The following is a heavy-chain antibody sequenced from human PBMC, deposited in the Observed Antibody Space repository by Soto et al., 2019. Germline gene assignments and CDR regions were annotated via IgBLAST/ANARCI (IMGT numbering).Heavy chain of an antibody. CDR2: ICAYNGNT. CDR3: ARSVPPAGY. CDR1: GYTFTSYA. D-gene: IGHD1-1*01. J-gene: IGHJ4*02. Sequence: QVHLVQSGAEVKKPGASVKVSCKASGYTFTSYAISWVRQAPGQVLEWMGWICAYNGNTNYAQKLQGRVTMTTDPSTTAAYMELRSLRSDDTAVYYCARSVPPAGYWGQGTLVTGSS. V-gene: IGHV1-18*01.